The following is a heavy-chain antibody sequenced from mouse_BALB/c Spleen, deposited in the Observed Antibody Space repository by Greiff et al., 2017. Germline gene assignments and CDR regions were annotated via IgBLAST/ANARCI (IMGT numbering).Heavy chain of an antibody. CDR2: ISDGGSYT. CDR3: ARETFYGSSYGFAY. Sequence: EVNVVESGGGLVKPGGSLKLSCAASGFTFSDYYMYWVRQTPEKRLEWVATISDGGSYTYYPDSVKGRFTISRDNAKNNLYLQMSSLKSEDTAMYYCARETFYGSSYGFAYWGQGTLVTVSA. V-gene: IGHV5-4*02. CDR1: GFTFSDYY. D-gene: IGHD1-1*01. J-gene: IGHJ3*01.